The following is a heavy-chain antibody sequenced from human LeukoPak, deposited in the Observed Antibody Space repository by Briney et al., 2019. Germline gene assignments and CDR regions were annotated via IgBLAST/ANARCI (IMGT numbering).Heavy chain of an antibody. D-gene: IGHD2-15*01. CDR2: ISYSGNT. V-gene: IGHV4-59*01. J-gene: IGHJ4*02. Sequence: SETLSLTCTVSGGSISTYYWSWIRQPPGKGLEWIGYISYSGNTNYNPSLKSRVSLSGDTSKTQFSLRLSSVTAANTAVYYCAADEVDPVTLDYWGQGTHVTVSS. CDR3: AADEVDPVTLDY. CDR1: GGSISTYY.